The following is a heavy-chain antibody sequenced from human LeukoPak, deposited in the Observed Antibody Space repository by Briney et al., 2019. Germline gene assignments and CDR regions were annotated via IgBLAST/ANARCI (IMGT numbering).Heavy chain of an antibody. Sequence: TSETLSLTCTVSGGSISSYYWSWIRQPPGKGLEWIGYIYYSGSTNYNPSLKSRATISVDTSKNQFSLKLSSVTAADTAVYYCARVQLGAHFDYWGQGTLVTVSS. D-gene: IGHD1-26*01. CDR2: IYYSGST. J-gene: IGHJ4*02. CDR3: ARVQLGAHFDY. V-gene: IGHV4-59*01. CDR1: GGSISSYY.